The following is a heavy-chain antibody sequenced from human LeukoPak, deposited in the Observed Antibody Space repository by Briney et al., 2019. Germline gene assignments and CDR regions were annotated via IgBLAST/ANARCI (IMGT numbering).Heavy chain of an antibody. CDR3: ARLTTVTTLIL. D-gene: IGHD4-17*01. V-gene: IGHV4-39*01. CDR1: GGSISSSSYY. Sequence: MTSETLSLTCTVSGGSISSSSYYWGWIRQPPGKGLEWIGSIYYSGSTYYNPSLKSRVTISVDTSKNQFSLKLSSVTAADTAVYYCARLTTVTTLILWGQGTLVTVSS. J-gene: IGHJ4*02. CDR2: IYYSGST.